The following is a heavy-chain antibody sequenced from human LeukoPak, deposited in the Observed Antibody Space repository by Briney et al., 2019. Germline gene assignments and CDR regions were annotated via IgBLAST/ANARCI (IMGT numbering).Heavy chain of an antibody. CDR3: ARDRGYCSSTSCSDALDI. D-gene: IGHD2-2*01. CDR2: INHSGST. Sequence: PSETLSLTCAVYGGSFSGYYWSWIRQPPGKGLEWIGEINHSGSTNYNPSLKSRVTISVDTSKNQFSLKLSSVTAADTAVYYCARDRGYCSSTSCSDALDIWGQGTMVTVSS. V-gene: IGHV4-34*01. CDR1: GGSFSGYY. J-gene: IGHJ3*02.